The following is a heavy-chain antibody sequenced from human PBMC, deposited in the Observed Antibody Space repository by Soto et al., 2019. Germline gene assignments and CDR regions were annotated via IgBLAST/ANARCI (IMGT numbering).Heavy chain of an antibody. J-gene: IGHJ4*02. CDR3: ATDLAPVLRFLEWLY. V-gene: IGHV1-24*01. CDR1: GYTLTELS. Sequence: QVQLVQSGAEVKKPGASVKVSCKVSGYTLTELSMHWVRQAPGKGLEWMGGFDPEDGETIYAQKFQGRVTMTEYTSTDTAYMELSSRRSDDTAVYYCATDLAPVLRFLEWLYRGQGTLVTVSS. D-gene: IGHD3-3*01. CDR2: FDPEDGET.